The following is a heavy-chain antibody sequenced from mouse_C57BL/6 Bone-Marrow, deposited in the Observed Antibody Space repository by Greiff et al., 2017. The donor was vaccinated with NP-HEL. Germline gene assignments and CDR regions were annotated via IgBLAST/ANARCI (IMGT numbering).Heavy chain of an antibody. CDR2: ISDGGSYT. Sequence: EVQLQESGGGLVKPGGSLKLSCAASGFTFSSYAMSWVRQTPEKRLEWVATISDGGSYTYYPDNVKGRFTISRDNAKNNLYLQMSHLKSEDTAMYYCARGGGLLSGGDYWGQGTTLTVSS. D-gene: IGHD1-1*01. V-gene: IGHV5-4*01. CDR3: ARGGGLLSGGDY. J-gene: IGHJ2*01. CDR1: GFTFSSYA.